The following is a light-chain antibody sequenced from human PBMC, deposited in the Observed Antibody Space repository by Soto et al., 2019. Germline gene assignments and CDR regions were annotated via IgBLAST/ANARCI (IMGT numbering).Light chain of an antibody. J-gene: IGKJ4*01. CDR2: GAS. V-gene: IGKV3-15*01. Sequence: EIVMTQSPATLSVSPGERATLSCRASQSVSSNLAWYQQKPGQAPRLLIYGASTRPTRIPARFRSSGSGTEFTLINIVLQSDADDVCYCQRYNNWPLTSGGGTKVEI. CDR3: QRYNNWPLT. CDR1: QSVSSN.